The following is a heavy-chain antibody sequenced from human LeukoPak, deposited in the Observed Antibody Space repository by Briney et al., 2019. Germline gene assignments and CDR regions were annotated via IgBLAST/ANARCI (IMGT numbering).Heavy chain of an antibody. CDR2: IYYSGST. D-gene: IGHD3-3*01. Sequence: PSQTLSLTCTVSGGSISSGDYYWSWIRQPPGKGLEWIGYIYYSGSTYYNPFLKSRVTISVDTSKNQFSLKLSSVTAADTAVYYCARHRSGLYDFWSGYYGSPFDYWGQGTLVTVSS. CDR1: GGSISSGDYY. J-gene: IGHJ4*02. CDR3: ARHRSGLYDFWSGYYGSPFDY. V-gene: IGHV4-30-4*08.